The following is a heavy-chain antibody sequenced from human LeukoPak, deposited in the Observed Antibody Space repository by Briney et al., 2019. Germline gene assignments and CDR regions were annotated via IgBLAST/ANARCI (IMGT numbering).Heavy chain of an antibody. CDR3: AKSGRVFDTSGYYWFPN. V-gene: IGHV3-23*01. D-gene: IGHD3-22*01. CDR1: GFTVSNNY. Sequence: GGSLRLSCAASGFTVSNNYMSWVRQAPGKGLEWVSSISGRGANTHYADSVKGRFTISGDYSKNTLNLQMNSLRAEDTAVYYCAKSGRVFDTSGYYWFPNWGQGILVTVSS. J-gene: IGHJ4*02. CDR2: ISGRGANT.